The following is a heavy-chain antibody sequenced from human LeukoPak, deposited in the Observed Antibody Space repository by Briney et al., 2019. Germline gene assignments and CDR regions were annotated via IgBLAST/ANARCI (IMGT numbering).Heavy chain of an antibody. CDR3: ARDGGDDYSFNWFDP. CDR1: GGTFSSYA. CDR2: IIPIFGTA. Sequence: ASVNVSCKASGGTFSSYAISWVRQAPGQGLEWMGGIIPIFGTADYAQKFQGRVTITADESTSTAYMELSSLRSEDTAVYYCARDGGDDYSFNWFDPWGQGTLVTVSS. J-gene: IGHJ5*02. V-gene: IGHV1-69*13. D-gene: IGHD4-11*01.